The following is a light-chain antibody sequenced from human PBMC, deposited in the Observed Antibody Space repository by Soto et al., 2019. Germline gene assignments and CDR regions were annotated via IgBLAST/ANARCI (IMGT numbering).Light chain of an antibody. CDR1: QSISSW. CDR2: KAS. V-gene: IGKV1-5*03. CDR3: QQYNSYPIT. J-gene: IGKJ5*01. Sequence: MSQSPSTLSASIGDRVTITCRASQSISSWLAWYQQKPGKAPKLLIYKASSLESGVPSRFSGSGSGTEFTLTISSLQPDDFATYYCQQYNSYPITFAQGTRPAIK.